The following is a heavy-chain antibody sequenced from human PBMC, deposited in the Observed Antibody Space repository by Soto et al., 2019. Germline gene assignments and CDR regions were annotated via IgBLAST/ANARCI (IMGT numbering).Heavy chain of an antibody. CDR1: GDSITTNGYY. J-gene: IGHJ4*02. CDR2: VYSTGST. Sequence: SATRSITCSVSGDSITTNGYYWGWIRQPPGKGLQWIGNVYSTGSTFSHPSLTSRVFISVDTSKNKFSLRLTSVTAADTAVYYCARSHYTYGLLIDYWGPGIMVTVSS. D-gene: IGHD2-8*01. CDR3: ARSHYTYGLLIDY. V-gene: IGHV4-39*01.